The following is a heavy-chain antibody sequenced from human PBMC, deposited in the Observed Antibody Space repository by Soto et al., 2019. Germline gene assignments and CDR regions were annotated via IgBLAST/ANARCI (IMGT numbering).Heavy chain of an antibody. D-gene: IGHD1-7*01. CDR1: GYTFTSYD. J-gene: IGHJ4*02. CDR3: ARPRNYLIIDY. Sequence: GASVKVSCKASGYTFTSYDINWVRQASGQGLEWMGWMNPNSGNTGYAQKFQGRVTMTTNASINTAYMELSSLRSEDTAVYYCARPRNYLIIDYWGQEPLASVAP. CDR2: MNPNSGNT. V-gene: IGHV1-8*01.